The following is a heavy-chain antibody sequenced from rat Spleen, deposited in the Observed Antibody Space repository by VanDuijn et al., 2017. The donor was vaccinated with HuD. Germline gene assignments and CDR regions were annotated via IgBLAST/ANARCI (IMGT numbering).Heavy chain of an antibody. CDR3: ARSGWERYWYFDF. CDR2: ISYDGSST. V-gene: IGHV5-7*01. D-gene: IGHD5-1*01. Sequence: EVQLVESGGGLVQPGRSLKLSCAASGFTFSDYNMAWVRQAPKTGLEWVATISYDGSSTYYRDSVKGRFTISRDNEKSTLYLQMDSLRSEDTATYYCARSGWERYWYFDFWGPGTMVTVSS. CDR1: GFTFSDYN. J-gene: IGHJ1*01.